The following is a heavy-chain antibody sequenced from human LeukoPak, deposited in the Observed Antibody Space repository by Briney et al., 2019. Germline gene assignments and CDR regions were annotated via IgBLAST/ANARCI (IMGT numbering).Heavy chain of an antibody. Sequence: SETLSLTCTVSGGSISSSSYYWGWIRQPPGKGLEWIGSIYYSGSTYYNPSLKSRVTISVDTSKNQFSLKLSSVTAADTAVYYCARLYDSSGYYWPTGFDPWGQGTLVTVSS. D-gene: IGHD3-22*01. CDR1: GGSISSSSYY. CDR3: ARLYDSSGYYWPTGFDP. V-gene: IGHV4-39*01. J-gene: IGHJ5*02. CDR2: IYYSGST.